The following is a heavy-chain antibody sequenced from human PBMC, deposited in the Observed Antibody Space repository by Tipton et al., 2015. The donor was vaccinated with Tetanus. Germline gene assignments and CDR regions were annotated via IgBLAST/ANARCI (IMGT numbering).Heavy chain of an antibody. CDR2: INPSGGLT. V-gene: IGHV1-46*01. J-gene: IGHJ3*02. D-gene: IGHD2/OR15-2a*01. CDR3: ARERGNRANAFDM. Sequence: QVQLVQSGAEVKKPGASVKLSCKASGYTFTSFYVHWVRQAPGQGLEWMGLINPSGGLTNYAQKFKGRLFLTKDTSTSTVSTELNSLRSEDTAFYYCARERGNRANAFDMWGQGTMVSVSS. CDR1: GYTFTSFY.